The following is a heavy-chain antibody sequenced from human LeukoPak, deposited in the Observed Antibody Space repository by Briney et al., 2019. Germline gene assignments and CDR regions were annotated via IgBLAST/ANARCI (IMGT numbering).Heavy chain of an antibody. CDR1: GFTFSSYW. D-gene: IGHD2-15*01. CDR2: IKQDGSEK. CDR3: ARVGAARYYYYYMDV. V-gene: IGHV3-7*01. Sequence: AGGSLRLSCAASGFTFSSYWMSWVRQAPGKGLEGVANIKQDGSEKYYVDSLKGRFTVSRHNAKNSLYLQINSLRAGDTAVYFCARVGAARYYYYYMDVWGKGTTVTVSS. J-gene: IGHJ6*03.